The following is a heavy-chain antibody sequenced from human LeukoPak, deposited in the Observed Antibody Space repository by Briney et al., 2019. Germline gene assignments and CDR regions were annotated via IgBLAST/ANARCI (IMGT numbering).Heavy chain of an antibody. V-gene: IGHV3-48*03. Sequence: GGSLRLSCAASGFTFSSYEMHWVRQAPGKGLEWISYISSSGSSIYYADSVKGRFTISRDNRKNSLYLQMNSLRAEDTAVYYCARVHYNTAMVDIDYWGQGTLVTVSS. D-gene: IGHD5-18*01. CDR2: ISSSGSSI. J-gene: IGHJ4*02. CDR3: ARVHYNTAMVDIDY. CDR1: GFTFSSYE.